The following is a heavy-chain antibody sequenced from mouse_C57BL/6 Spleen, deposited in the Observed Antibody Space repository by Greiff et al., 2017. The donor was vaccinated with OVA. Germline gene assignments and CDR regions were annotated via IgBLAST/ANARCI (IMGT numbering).Heavy chain of an antibody. D-gene: IGHD2-1*01. J-gene: IGHJ1*03. CDR1: GYTFTSYW. Sequence: VQLQQSGAELVKPGASVKLSCKASGYTFTSYWMHWVKQRPGQGLEWIGMIHPNSGSTNYNEKFKSKATLTVDKSSSTAYMQLSSLTSEDSAVYNCAREGGNYVKYFDVWGTGTTVTVSS. CDR2: IHPNSGST. CDR3: AREGGNYVKYFDV. V-gene: IGHV1-64*01.